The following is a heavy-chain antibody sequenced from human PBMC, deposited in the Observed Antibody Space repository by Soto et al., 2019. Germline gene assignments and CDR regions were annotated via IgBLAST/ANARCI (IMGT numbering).Heavy chain of an antibody. Sequence: ASVKVSCKASGGTFNSYAISWVRQAPGQGLEWMGGIIPIFGTANYAQKFQGRVTITADESTSTAYMELSSLRSEDTAVYYCLPHYYDSSGTGAFDIWGQGTMVTVSS. V-gene: IGHV1-69*13. J-gene: IGHJ3*02. D-gene: IGHD3-22*01. CDR3: LPHYYDSSGTGAFDI. CDR1: GGTFNSYA. CDR2: IIPIFGTA.